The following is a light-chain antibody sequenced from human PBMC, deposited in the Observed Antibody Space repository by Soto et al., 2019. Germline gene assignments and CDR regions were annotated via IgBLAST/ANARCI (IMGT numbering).Light chain of an antibody. CDR2: GAS. J-gene: IGKJ1*01. V-gene: IGKV3-15*01. Sequence: EIVMTQSPATLSVSPGERATLSCRASQSISNNLAWYQQRPGQAPRLLIYGASTRATGIPVRFSGSGSGTEFTLTISSLQSEDFALYYCPQYNNWPPWTFGQGTKVEIK. CDR3: PQYNNWPPWT. CDR1: QSISNN.